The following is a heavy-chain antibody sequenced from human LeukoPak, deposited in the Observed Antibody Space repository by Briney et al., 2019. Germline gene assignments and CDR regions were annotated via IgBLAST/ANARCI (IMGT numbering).Heavy chain of an antibody. V-gene: IGHV4-39*07. Sequence: SETLSLTCTVSGGSISSSSYYWGWIRQPPGKGLEWIGSIYYSGSTYYNPSLKSRVTISVDTSKNQFSLKLSSVTAADTAVYYCARIWFGELFPIDYWGQGTLVTVSS. D-gene: IGHD3-10*01. J-gene: IGHJ4*02. CDR2: IYYSGST. CDR3: ARIWFGELFPIDY. CDR1: GGSISSSSYY.